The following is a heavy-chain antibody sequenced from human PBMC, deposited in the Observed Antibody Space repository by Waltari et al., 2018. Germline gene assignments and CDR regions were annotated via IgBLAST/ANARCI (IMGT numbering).Heavy chain of an antibody. Sequence: QVQLVESGGGLVKPGGSLRLSGEASGFDFLDYLMFVFPQSPGKGLEWLTYISSLSTYTNYADSVKGRFTVSRDNAKNSLYLQMNSLTADDTAVYYCARDRQDTVVLSGTTYNHWYADVWGTGTSVNVSS. CDR1: GFDFLDYL. CDR3: ARDRQDTVVLSGTTYNHWYADV. CDR2: ISSLSTYT. J-gene: IGHJ6*04. V-gene: IGHV3-11*05. D-gene: IGHD2-2*01.